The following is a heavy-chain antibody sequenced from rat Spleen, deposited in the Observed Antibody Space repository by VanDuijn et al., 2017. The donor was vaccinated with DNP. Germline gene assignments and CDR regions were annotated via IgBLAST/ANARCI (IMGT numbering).Heavy chain of an antibody. CDR3: ATGLGDY. J-gene: IGHJ2*01. D-gene: IGHD5-1*01. CDR2: ISPSGGST. CDR1: GFTFSNYG. V-gene: IGHV5-19*01. Sequence: EVQLVESGGGLVQPGRSLKLSCAASGFTFSNYGMHWIRQTPTKGLEWVASISPSGGSTYYRDSVKGRFAISRDNTKSTLYLQMDSLRSEDTATYYVATGLGDYWGQGVMVTVSS.